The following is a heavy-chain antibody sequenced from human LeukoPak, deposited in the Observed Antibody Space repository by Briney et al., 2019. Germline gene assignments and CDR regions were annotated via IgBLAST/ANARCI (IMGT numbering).Heavy chain of an antibody. CDR2: IYHSGST. Sequence: PSQTLSLTCAVSGGSISSGGYSWSWIRQPPGKGLEWIGYIYHSGSTYYNPSLKSRVTISVDRSKSQFSLKLSSVTAADTAVYYCARGLSMIALDWYFDLWGRGTLVTVSS. D-gene: IGHD2/OR15-2a*01. CDR3: ARGLSMIALDWYFDL. J-gene: IGHJ2*01. CDR1: GGSISSGGYS. V-gene: IGHV4-30-2*01.